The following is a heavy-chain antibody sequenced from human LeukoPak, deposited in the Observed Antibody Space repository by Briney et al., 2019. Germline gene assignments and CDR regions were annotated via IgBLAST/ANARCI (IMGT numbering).Heavy chain of an antibody. CDR1: GGSISSSSYY. V-gene: IGHV4-39*07. Sequence: SETLSLTCTVSGGSISSSSYYWGWIRQPPGKGLEWIGSIYYSGSTYYNPSLKSRVTISVDTSKNQFSLKLSSVTAADTAVYYCARVVAGTDDAFDIWGQGTMVTVSS. CDR3: ARVVAGTDDAFDI. CDR2: IYYSGST. J-gene: IGHJ3*02. D-gene: IGHD6-19*01.